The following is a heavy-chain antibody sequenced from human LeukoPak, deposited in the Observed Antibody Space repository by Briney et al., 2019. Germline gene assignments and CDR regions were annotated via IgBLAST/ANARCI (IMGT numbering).Heavy chain of an antibody. J-gene: IGHJ4*02. Sequence: PGGSLRLSCAASGFRFSSFGMSWVRQAPGKGLEWVSTISGSGRVKDDAEGRFSISRDNSKNMVYLQMSSLRVDDTAVYYCAKDRGSNGFSVDFWGKGTLVTVSS. V-gene: IGHV3-23*01. D-gene: IGHD2-8*01. CDR3: AKDRGSNGFSVDF. CDR1: GFRFSSFG. CDR2: ISGSGRVK.